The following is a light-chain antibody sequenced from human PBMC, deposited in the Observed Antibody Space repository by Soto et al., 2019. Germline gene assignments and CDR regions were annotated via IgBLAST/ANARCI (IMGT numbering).Light chain of an antibody. J-gene: IGKJ3*01. CDR2: DAS. V-gene: IGKV3-11*01. CDR3: QQRSNWPPGFT. Sequence: ELVLPQSPATLSLSPGERATLSCRASPSVSSYLAWYQQKPVQAPRLLIYDASNRATGITARFSGSGSGTDFTLTISSLEPEDFAVYYCQQRSNWPPGFTFGPGTKVDIK. CDR1: PSVSSY.